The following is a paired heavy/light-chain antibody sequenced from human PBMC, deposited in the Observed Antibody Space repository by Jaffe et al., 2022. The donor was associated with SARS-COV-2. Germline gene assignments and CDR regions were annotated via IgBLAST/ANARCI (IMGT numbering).Light chain of an antibody. CDR1: RSISNS. V-gene: IGKV1-39*01. CDR3: QQTYNIPWT. Sequence: DIQMTQSPSSLSASVGDRVTITCRASRSISNSLHWFQQDPGKAPKLLIYAATTLRSGVPSRFAGSGSGTDFTLTISSLQPEDFSTYYCQQTYNIPWTFGHGTRV. CDR2: AAT. J-gene: IGKJ1*01.
Heavy chain of an antibody. J-gene: IGHJ4*02. V-gene: IGHV1-46*01. CDR1: GYRLTSYY. Sequence: QVQLLQSGAEVKKPGASVKVSCKASGYRLTSYYMHWVRQAPGQGFEWMGMINPSAGTTNSAQKFQGRVTMTRDTSTSTAYMELSSLRSDDTAMYYCVREYRGETSGDYWGQGTLVTVSS. D-gene: IGHD5-12*01. CDR2: INPSAGTT. CDR3: VREYRGETSGDY.